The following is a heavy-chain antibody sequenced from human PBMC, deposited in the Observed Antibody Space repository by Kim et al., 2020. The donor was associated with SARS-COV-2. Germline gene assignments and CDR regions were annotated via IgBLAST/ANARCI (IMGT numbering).Heavy chain of an antibody. CDR2: ISGSGGST. V-gene: IGHV3-23*01. D-gene: IGHD1-26*01. CDR3: ARPSKSFSGPPLYFDY. CDR1: GFTFSSYA. Sequence: GGSLRLSCAASGFTFSSYAMSWVRQAPGKGLEWVSAISGSGGSTYYADSVKGRFTISRDNSKNTLYLQMNSLRAEDTAVYYCARPSKSFSGPPLYFDYWGQGTLVTVSS. J-gene: IGHJ4*02.